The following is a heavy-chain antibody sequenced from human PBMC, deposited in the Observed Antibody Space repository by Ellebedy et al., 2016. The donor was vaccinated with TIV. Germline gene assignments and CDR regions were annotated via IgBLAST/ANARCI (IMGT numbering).Heavy chain of an antibody. V-gene: IGHV1-3*01. D-gene: IGHD2-15*01. CDR1: GYTFSSYA. CDR3: ARAFLLVVAATDNWFDP. CDR2: INVGNGNT. Sequence: ASVKVSCKASGYTFSSYAVHWVRQAPGQRLEWLGWINVGNGNTKYSQKFQGRVTITRDTSASTAYMELSSLRSEDTAVYYCARAFLLVVAATDNWFDPWGQGTLVTVSS. J-gene: IGHJ5*02.